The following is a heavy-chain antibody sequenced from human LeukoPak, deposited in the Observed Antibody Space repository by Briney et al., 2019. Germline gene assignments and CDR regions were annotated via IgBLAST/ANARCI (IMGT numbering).Heavy chain of an antibody. V-gene: IGHV4-34*01. CDR1: GGSFSGYY. CDR3: ARVDSSGWYELDY. CDR2: INHSGST. J-gene: IGHJ4*02. D-gene: IGHD6-19*01. Sequence: SETLSLTCAVYGGSFSGYYWSWIRQRPGKGLEWIGEINHSGSTNYNPSLKSRVTISVDTSKNQFSLQLSSVTAADTAVYYCARVDSSGWYELDYWGQGTLVTVSS.